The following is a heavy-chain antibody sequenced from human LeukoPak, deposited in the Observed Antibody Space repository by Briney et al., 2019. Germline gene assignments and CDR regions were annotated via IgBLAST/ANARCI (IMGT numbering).Heavy chain of an antibody. J-gene: IGHJ4*02. V-gene: IGHV4-38-2*02. D-gene: IGHD3-10*01. CDR1: GYSISSGYY. Sequence: SETLSLTCTVSGYSISSGYYWGWIRQPPGKGLEWIGSIYHSGSTYYNPSLKSRVTISVDTSKNQFSLKLSSVTAADTAVYYCARGGYYYGSGSYYGFDYWGQGTLVTVSS. CDR3: ARGGYYYGSGSYYGFDY. CDR2: IYHSGST.